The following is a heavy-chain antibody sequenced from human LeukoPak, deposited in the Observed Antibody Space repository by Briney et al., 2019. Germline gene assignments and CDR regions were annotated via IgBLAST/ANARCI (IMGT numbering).Heavy chain of an antibody. CDR3: AKVPYSSSLGIGDWFDP. CDR1: GFTFSSYW. Sequence: GGSLRLSCAASGFTFSSYWMHWVRQAPGKGLVWVSRINSDGSSTSYADSVKGRFTISRDNSKNTLYLQMNSLRAEDTAVYYCAKVPYSSSLGIGDWFDPWGQGTLVTVSS. CDR2: INSDGSST. V-gene: IGHV3-74*01. J-gene: IGHJ5*02. D-gene: IGHD6-13*01.